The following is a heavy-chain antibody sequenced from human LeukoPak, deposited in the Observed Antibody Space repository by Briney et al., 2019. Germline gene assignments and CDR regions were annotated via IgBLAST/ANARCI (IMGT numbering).Heavy chain of an antibody. CDR2: INPSGGST. CDR3: ATPLLAVRFLEWSSDY. J-gene: IGHJ4*02. D-gene: IGHD3-3*01. CDR1: GYTFTSYY. Sequence: ASVKVSCKASGYTFTSYYLHWVRQAPGQGLEWMGTINPSGGSTSYAQKFQGRVTMTRDTSTSAVYMDLSSLRSEDTAVYYCATPLLAVRFLEWSSDYWGQGTLVTVSS. V-gene: IGHV1-46*01.